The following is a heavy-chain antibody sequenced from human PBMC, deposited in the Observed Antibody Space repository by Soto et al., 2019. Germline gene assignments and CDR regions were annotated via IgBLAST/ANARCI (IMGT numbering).Heavy chain of an antibody. Sequence: EVQLVESGGGLVKPGGSLTLSCAGSGLAFRSYNMNWVRQPPGKGLEWVASISSGSSNIYYADSVKGRFTISRDNAKDSLYLQMDSLRAEDSAVYYCASATVVAGTFDFWGQGTLLTVSS. CDR3: ASATVVAGTFDF. D-gene: IGHD2-15*01. CDR1: GLAFRSYN. V-gene: IGHV3-21*01. J-gene: IGHJ4*02. CDR2: ISSGSSNI.